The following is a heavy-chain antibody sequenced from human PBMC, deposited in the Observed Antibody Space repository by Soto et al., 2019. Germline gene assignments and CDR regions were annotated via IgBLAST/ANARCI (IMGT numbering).Heavy chain of an antibody. V-gene: IGHV3-30-3*01. CDR3: AGGDYYYGLDV. CDR1: RFTFSSYV. Sequence: GGSLRLSCAASRFTFSSYVMHWVRQAPGKGLEWVAAISYDGSNKYYADSVKGLFTISRDNSKNTLFLQMNSLRAEDTAVYYCAGGDYYYGLDVWGQGTTVTVSS. J-gene: IGHJ6*02. CDR2: ISYDGSNK.